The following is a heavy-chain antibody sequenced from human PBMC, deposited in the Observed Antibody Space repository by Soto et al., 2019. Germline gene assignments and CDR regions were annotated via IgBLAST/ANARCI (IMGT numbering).Heavy chain of an antibody. V-gene: IGHV4-59*01. J-gene: IGHJ4*02. CDR3: ARDIAVYVFDY. CDR2: IYYSGST. D-gene: IGHD6-19*01. CDR1: GGPISSYY. Sequence: SETLSLTCTVSGGPISSYYWSWIRQPPGKGLEWIGYIYYSGSTNYNPSLKSRVTISVDTSKNQFSLKLSSVTAADTAVYYCARDIAVYVFDYWGQGTLVTVSS.